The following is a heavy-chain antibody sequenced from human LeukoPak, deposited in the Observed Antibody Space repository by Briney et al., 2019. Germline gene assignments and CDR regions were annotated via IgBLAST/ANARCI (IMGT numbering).Heavy chain of an antibody. J-gene: IGHJ6*04. D-gene: IGHD5-12*01. CDR2: IDPSDSYT. CDR1: GYSFTSYW. Sequence: GESLGISWKGSGYSFTSYWISWVRQLPGKGLEWMGRIDPSDSYTNYSPSFQGHVTISADKSISTAYLQWSRLKASDTAMYYCARRRLRYGDMDVWGKGTTVTVSS. V-gene: IGHV5-10-1*01. CDR3: ARRRLRYGDMDV.